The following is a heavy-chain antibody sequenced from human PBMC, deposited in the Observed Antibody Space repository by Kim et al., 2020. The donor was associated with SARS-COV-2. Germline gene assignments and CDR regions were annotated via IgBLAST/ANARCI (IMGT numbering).Heavy chain of an antibody. D-gene: IGHD3-22*01. CDR3: VGGRYYYDSSGYFQDY. J-gene: IGHJ4*02. Sequence: GGSLRLSCAASGFTFSSYSMNWVRQAPGKGLEWVSSISSSSSYIYYADSVKGRFTISRDNAKNSLYLQMNSLRAEDTAVYYCVGGRYYYDSSGYFQDYWGQGTLVTVSS. V-gene: IGHV3-21*01. CDR2: ISSSSSYI. CDR1: GFTFSSYS.